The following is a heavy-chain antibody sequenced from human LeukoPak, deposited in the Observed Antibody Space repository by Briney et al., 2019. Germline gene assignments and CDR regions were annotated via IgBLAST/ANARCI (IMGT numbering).Heavy chain of an antibody. CDR2: ISWNSGSI. CDR3: VKDMSSSSWIDAFDI. J-gene: IGHJ3*02. Sequence: GGSLRLSCAASGFTFDDYAMHWVRQAPGKGLEWVSGISWNSGSIGYADSVKGRFTISRDNAKNSLYLQMNSLRAEDTALYYCVKDMSSSSWIDAFDIWGQGTMVTVSS. V-gene: IGHV3-9*01. D-gene: IGHD6-13*01. CDR1: GFTFDDYA.